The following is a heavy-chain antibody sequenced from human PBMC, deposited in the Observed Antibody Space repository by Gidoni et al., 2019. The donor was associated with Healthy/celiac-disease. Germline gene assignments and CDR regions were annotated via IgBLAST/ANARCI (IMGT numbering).Heavy chain of an antibody. J-gene: IGHJ4*02. CDR2: ISGSGGST. CDR1: GFTFSCYA. CDR3: AKDGRLVVVAATGYFDY. D-gene: IGHD2-15*01. V-gene: IGHV3-23*01. Sequence: EVQLLESGGGLVQPGGSLRPPCAASGFTFSCYAMSWVRQAPGKGLEWVSAISGSGGSTYYADSVKGRFTISRDNSKNTLYLQMNSLRAEDTAVYYCAKDGRLVVVAATGYFDYWGQGTLVTVSS.